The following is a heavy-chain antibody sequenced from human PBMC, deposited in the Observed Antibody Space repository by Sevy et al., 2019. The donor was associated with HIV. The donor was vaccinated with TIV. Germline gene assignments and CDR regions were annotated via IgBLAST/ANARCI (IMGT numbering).Heavy chain of an antibody. CDR2: IYYSGST. Sequence: SETLSLTCTVSGGSISSYYWSWIRQPPGKGLEWIGYIYYSGSTNYNPPLKSRVTISVDTSKNQFSLKLSSVTAADTAVYSCARILGYCSSTSCYAPYYYYYYGMDVWGQGTTVTVSS. J-gene: IGHJ6*02. CDR3: ARILGYCSSTSCYAPYYYYYYGMDV. V-gene: IGHV4-59*01. CDR1: GGSISSYY. D-gene: IGHD2-2*01.